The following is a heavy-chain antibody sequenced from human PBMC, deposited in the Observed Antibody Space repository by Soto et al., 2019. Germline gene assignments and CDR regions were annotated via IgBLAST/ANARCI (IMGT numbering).Heavy chain of an antibody. CDR1: GFTFSSYW. CDR3: ARLCSGSYLCAFDI. D-gene: IGHD1-26*01. V-gene: IGHV3-7*01. Sequence: PGGSLRLSCAASGFTFSSYWMSWVRQAPGKGLEWVANMKQDGSEKYYVDSVKGRFTISRDNAKNSLYLQMNSLRAEDTAVYYCARLCSGSYLCAFDIWGQGTMVTV. CDR2: MKQDGSEK. J-gene: IGHJ3*02.